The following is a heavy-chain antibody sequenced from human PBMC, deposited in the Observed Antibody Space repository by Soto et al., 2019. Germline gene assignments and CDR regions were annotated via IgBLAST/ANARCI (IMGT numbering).Heavy chain of an antibody. J-gene: IGHJ6*02. Sequence: GASVKVSCKASGGTFSSYAISWVRQAPGQGLEWMGGIIPIFGTANYAQKFQGRVTITADKSTSTAYMELSSLRTEDTAVYYCARHKRMKEGGIFGLVMGGYYYYGMDVWGQGTTVTVSS. D-gene: IGHD3-3*01. CDR2: IIPIFGTA. CDR3: ARHKRMKEGGIFGLVMGGYYYYGMDV. V-gene: IGHV1-69*06. CDR1: GGTFSSYA.